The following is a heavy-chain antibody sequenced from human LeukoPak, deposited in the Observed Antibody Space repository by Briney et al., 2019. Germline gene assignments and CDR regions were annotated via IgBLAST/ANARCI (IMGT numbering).Heavy chain of an antibody. J-gene: IGHJ4*02. CDR1: GFTFSSYG. CDR3: ARDSNGGAFDY. V-gene: IGHV3-33*01. D-gene: IGHD3-22*01. Sequence: GRSLRLSWAASGFTFSSYGMHWVRQAPGKGLEWVAVIWYDGSNKYYADSVKGRFTISRDNSKNTLYLQMNSLRAEDTAVYYCARDSNGGAFDYWGQGTLVTVSS. CDR2: IWYDGSNK.